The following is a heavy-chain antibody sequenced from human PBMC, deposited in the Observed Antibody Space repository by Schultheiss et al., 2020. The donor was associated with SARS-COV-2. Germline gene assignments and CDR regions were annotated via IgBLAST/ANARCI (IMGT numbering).Heavy chain of an antibody. CDR1: GGSISSYY. CDR2: IYYSGST. J-gene: IGHJ6*02. CDR3: ASLSPSTRGDYGDLSKYYYYGMDV. V-gene: IGHV4-59*08. D-gene: IGHD4-17*01. Sequence: SQTLSLTCTVSGGSISSYYWSWIRQPPGKGLEWIGYIYYSGSTNYNPSLKSRVTISVDTSKNQFSLKLSSVTAADTAVYYCASLSPSTRGDYGDLSKYYYYGMDVWGQGTTVTVSS.